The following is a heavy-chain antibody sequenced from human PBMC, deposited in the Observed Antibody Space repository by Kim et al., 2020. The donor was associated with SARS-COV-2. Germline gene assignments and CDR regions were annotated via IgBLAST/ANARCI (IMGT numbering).Heavy chain of an antibody. CDR2: IFSDGRT. CDR1: GFSVRNTY. V-gene: IGHV3-66*01. Sequence: GGSLRLSCAPSGFSVRNTYLSWVRQAPGKGLEWVSLIFSDGRTFYADSVKGGLTVSTDNSKNTFFLQMNSMGAADTAVYYCSGAGSYASRGHYIDF. D-gene: IGHD3-9*01. J-gene: IGHJ1*01. CDR3: SGAGSYASRGHYIDF.